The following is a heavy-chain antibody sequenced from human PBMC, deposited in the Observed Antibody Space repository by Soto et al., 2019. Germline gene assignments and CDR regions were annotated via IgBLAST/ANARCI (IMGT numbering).Heavy chain of an antibody. J-gene: IGHJ4*02. Sequence: QVQMVQSGAEVKKPGASVKVSCKESGYTFTSYYIHCVRQAPGQGLEWMGIINPSSGSTNYAQKLQGRLTITRDTSTTTDYMELSRLTSEDTAVYYCARAQGMAAAGRDAFDSWVQGALVTVSA. CDR1: GYTFTSYY. D-gene: IGHD6-13*01. V-gene: IGHV1-46*03. CDR3: ARAQGMAAAGRDAFDS. CDR2: INPSSGST.